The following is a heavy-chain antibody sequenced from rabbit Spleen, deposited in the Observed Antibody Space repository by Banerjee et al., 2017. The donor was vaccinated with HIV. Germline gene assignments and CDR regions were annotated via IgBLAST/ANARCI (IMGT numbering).Heavy chain of an antibody. V-gene: IGHV1S40*01. CDR2: IGAGVSYTT. CDR3: ARDSGTSFSSYGMDL. D-gene: IGHD8-1*01. CDR1: GFSFSYSDD. J-gene: IGHJ6*01. Sequence: QSLEEAVGDLGKPGASLTLTCTAAGFSFSYSDDMCCVRQHPGKGPEWIACIGAGVSYTTYYAPWAKGRFPISNTSSTTVTLQMTSLTAADTATYFCARDSGTSFSSYGMDLWGPATLVSVS.